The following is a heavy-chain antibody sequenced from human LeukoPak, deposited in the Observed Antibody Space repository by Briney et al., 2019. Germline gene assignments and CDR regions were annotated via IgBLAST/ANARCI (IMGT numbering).Heavy chain of an antibody. V-gene: IGHV3-9*01. CDR3: ALLAQWELLDY. Sequence: GRSLRLSCAASGFTFDDYAIHWVRQAPGKGLEWVSGISWNSGSIGYADSVKGRFTISRDNAKNSLYLQMNSLRAEDTALYYCALLAQWELLDYWGQGTLVTVSS. J-gene: IGHJ4*02. CDR2: ISWNSGSI. CDR1: GFTFDDYA. D-gene: IGHD1-26*01.